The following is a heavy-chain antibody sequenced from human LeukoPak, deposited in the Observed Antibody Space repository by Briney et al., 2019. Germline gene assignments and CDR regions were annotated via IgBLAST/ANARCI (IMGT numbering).Heavy chain of an antibody. V-gene: IGHV3-23*01. D-gene: IGHD3-10*01. CDR1: GFAFSTYA. CDR2: LSGNGDKT. Sequence: GGSLRLSCAASGFAFSTYAMSWVRQAPGKELEWVSALSGNGDKTFYAGSVRGRFTISRDNSKNRLYLQMYGLRAEDTAVYYCAKDLNYGFDYWGQGTLVTVSS. CDR3: AKDLNYGFDY. J-gene: IGHJ4*02.